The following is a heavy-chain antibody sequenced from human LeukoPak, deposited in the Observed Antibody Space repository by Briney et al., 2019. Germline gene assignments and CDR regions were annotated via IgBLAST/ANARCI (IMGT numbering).Heavy chain of an antibody. CDR2: ISSNGGST. Sequence: GGSLRRSCAASGFTFSSYAMHWVRQARGKGLEYVSAISSNGGSTYYANSVKGRFTISRDNSKNTLYLQMGSLRAEDMAVYYCARAPYGAFDYWGQGTLVTVSS. CDR3: ARAPYGAFDY. CDR1: GFTFSSYA. J-gene: IGHJ4*02. V-gene: IGHV3-64*01. D-gene: IGHD3-16*01.